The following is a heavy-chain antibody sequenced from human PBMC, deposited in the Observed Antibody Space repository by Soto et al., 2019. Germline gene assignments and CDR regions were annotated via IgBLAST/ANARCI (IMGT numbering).Heavy chain of an antibody. CDR2: IGGRATSA. V-gene: IGHV3-23*01. Sequence: EVQLLESGGGLVQPGGSLRLSCAASGFMFSNYAMSWVRQAPGKGLEWVSGIGGRATSAYYADSVKGRFAISRDNSYNTLFLQLNRLRAEDTDVYYCAKSRYSDSSGDYYDFWGQGTLVTVSS. CDR3: AKSRYSDSSGDYYDF. D-gene: IGHD3-22*01. CDR1: GFMFSNYA. J-gene: IGHJ4*02.